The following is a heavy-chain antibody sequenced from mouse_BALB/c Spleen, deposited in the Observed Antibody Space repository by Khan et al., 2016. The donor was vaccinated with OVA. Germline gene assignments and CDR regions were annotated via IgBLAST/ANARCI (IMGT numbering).Heavy chain of an antibody. V-gene: IGHV3-2*02. CDR3: ARGNYYGYAMDY. J-gene: IGHJ4*01. Sequence: EVQLQESGPGLVKPSQSLSLTCTVTGYSITSDYAWNWIRQFPGNKLEWMGYISYSGSTSYNPSLKSRISITRDTSTNTFFLQLNSVTTEDTATYYCARGNYYGYAMDYWGQGTSVTVSS. D-gene: IGHD1-1*01. CDR1: GYSITSDYA. CDR2: ISYSGST.